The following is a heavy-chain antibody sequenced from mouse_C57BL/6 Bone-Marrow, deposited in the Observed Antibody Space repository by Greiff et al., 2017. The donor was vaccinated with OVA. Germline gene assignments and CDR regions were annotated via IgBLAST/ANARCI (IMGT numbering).Heavy chain of an antibody. CDR3: ALFITTVVAYYFDY. D-gene: IGHD1-1*01. CDR1: GYTFTSYG. CDR2: IYPRSGNT. J-gene: IGHJ2*01. Sequence: VKLQQSGAELARPGASVKLSCKASGYTFTSYGISWVKQRTGQGLEWIGEIYPRSGNTYYNEKFKGKATLTADKSSSTAYMELRSLTSEDSAVYFCALFITTVVAYYFDYWGQGTTLTVSS. V-gene: IGHV1-81*01.